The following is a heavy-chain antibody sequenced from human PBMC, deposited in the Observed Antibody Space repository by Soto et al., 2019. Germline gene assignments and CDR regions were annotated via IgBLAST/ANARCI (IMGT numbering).Heavy chain of an antibody. CDR1: GFTFSSYG. J-gene: IGHJ4*02. D-gene: IGHD1-26*01. Sequence: QVQLVESGGGVVQPGRSLRLSCAASGFTFSSYGMHWVRQAPGKGLEWVAVISYDGSNKYYADSVKGRFTISRDDSKSTLYLQMNSLRAEDTAVYYCARDPSHSYYTLFYYFDYWGQGTLVTVSS. V-gene: IGHV3-30*03. CDR3: ARDPSHSYYTLFYYFDY. CDR2: ISYDGSNK.